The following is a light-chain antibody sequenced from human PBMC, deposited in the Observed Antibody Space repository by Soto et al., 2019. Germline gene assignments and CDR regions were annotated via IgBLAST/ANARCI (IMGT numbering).Light chain of an antibody. CDR2: DAS. CDR1: QSVSSSY. J-gene: IGKJ4*01. CDR3: QQFSSYPLT. Sequence: EIVLTPSPGTLSLSPGDRATLSCRASQSVSSSYLAWYQQKPGQAPRLLIYDASSRATGIPDRFSGGGSGTDFTLTISRLEPEDFAVYYCQQFSSYPLTFGGGTKVDIK. V-gene: IGKV3-20*01.